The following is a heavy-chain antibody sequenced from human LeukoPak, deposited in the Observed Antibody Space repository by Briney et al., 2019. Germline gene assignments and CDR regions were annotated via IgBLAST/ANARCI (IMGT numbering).Heavy chain of an antibody. J-gene: IGHJ4*02. V-gene: IGHV3-15*01. CDR2: IKGKTASGTT. CDR1: GFTFSNAW. CDR3: TTDYGDYVFRSDC. D-gene: IGHD4-17*01. Sequence: GGSLRLSCAASGFTFSNAWMNWVRQAPGKGLEWVGRIKGKTASGTTDYAAPVKGRFIISRDDSRNTLYLQMNSLKTEDTAVYYCTTDYGDYVFRSDCWGQGTLVTVSS.